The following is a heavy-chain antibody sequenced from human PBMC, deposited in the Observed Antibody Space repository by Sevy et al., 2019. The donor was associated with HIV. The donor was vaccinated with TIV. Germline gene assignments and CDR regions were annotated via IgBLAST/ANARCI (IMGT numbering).Heavy chain of an antibody. CDR3: ARGRGIAVAGGGYYPDY. Sequence: ASVKVSCMASGYTFSRSVITWVRQAPGQGLEWMGWISTYNGKTNYAQKFQDRVTMTTDTSTNTAYMERRSLRSDDTAIYFCARGRGIAVAGGGYYPDYWGQGSLVTVSS. V-gene: IGHV1-18*04. CDR2: ISTYNGKT. D-gene: IGHD6-19*01. CDR1: GYTFSRSV. J-gene: IGHJ4*02.